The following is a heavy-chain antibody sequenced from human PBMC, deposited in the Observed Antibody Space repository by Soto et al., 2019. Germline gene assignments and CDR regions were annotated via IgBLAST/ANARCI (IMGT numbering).Heavy chain of an antibody. CDR1: GYPFTSYY. CDR2: INPSSGST. J-gene: IGHJ4*02. CDR3: AREMYTTRGRPFHY. D-gene: IGHD6-13*01. Sequence: ASVKVSCNASGYPFTSYYVHWVRQAPGQGLEWMGFINPSSGSTSYAQKFQGRVTMTRDTSTSTVYMEVTSLRSEDTAVYYCAREMYTTRGRPFHYWRQRTPVAVFS. V-gene: IGHV1-46*01.